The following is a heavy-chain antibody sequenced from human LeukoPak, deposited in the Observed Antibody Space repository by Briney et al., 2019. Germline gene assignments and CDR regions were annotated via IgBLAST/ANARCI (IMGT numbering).Heavy chain of an antibody. CDR3: ARASGSYCSSTSCNDAFDI. CDR2: ISAYNGNT. J-gene: IGHJ3*02. CDR1: DYTFSTYG. D-gene: IGHD2-2*01. Sequence: ASVKVSCKASDYTFSTYGITWVRQAPGQGLEWMGWISAYNGNTNYEQKLQGRGNMTTDTSTSTAYLELKSLRSDATAVYYCARASGSYCSSTSCNDAFDIWGQGTMVTVS. V-gene: IGHV1-18*01.